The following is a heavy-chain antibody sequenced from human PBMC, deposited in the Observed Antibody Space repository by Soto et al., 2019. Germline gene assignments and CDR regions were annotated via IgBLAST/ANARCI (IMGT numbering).Heavy chain of an antibody. CDR2: ISSSSSTI. Sequence: XXSLRLSCAASGFTFSSYNMHWVLQAPGKGLEWVSYISSSSSTIYYADSVKGRFTISRDNAKNSLYLQMNSLRDEDTAVYYCARAKQWLVGGFDYWGQGTLVTVSS. D-gene: IGHD6-19*01. J-gene: IGHJ4*02. V-gene: IGHV3-48*02. CDR3: ARAKQWLVGGFDY. CDR1: GFTFSSYN.